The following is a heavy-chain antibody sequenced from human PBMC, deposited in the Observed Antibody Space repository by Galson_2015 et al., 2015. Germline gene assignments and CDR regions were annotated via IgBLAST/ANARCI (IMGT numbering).Heavy chain of an antibody. V-gene: IGHV3-23*01. CDR2: ITANSAGT. Sequence: SLRLSCAASGFTFSNYAMNWVRLAPGEGLEWVSGITANSAGTYYADSVKGRFTISRDNSKNTLHLQMNCLRAEDTAVYFCAKRPSLISVTGMFDYWGQGTLVAVSS. D-gene: IGHD6-19*01. CDR3: AKRPSLISVTGMFDY. J-gene: IGHJ4*02. CDR1: GFTFSNYA.